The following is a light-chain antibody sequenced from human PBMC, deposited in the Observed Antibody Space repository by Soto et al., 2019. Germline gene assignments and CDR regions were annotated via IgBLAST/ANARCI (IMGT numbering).Light chain of an antibody. Sequence: QSALTQPRSVSGSPGQSVTISCTGTSSDVGGYNYVSWYQQHPGKAPKLIIYDVSKRPSGVPDRFSGSKSGNTASLTISGLQAEDEADYYCCSYAGSYLVFGGGTKLTV. CDR2: DVS. J-gene: IGLJ2*01. CDR1: SSDVGGYNY. CDR3: CSYAGSYLV. V-gene: IGLV2-11*01.